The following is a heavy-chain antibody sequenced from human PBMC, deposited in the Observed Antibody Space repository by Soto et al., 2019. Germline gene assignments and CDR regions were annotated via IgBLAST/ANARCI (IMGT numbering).Heavy chain of an antibody. V-gene: IGHV4-39*01. CDR1: GGSISSSSYY. D-gene: IGHD7-27*01. Sequence: PSETLSLTCTVSGGSISSSSYYWGWIRQPPGKGLEWIGSIYYSGSTYYNPSLKSRVTISVDTSKNQFSLKLSSVTAADTAVYYCARHGRLGYYYYGMDVWGQGTTVTV. CDR3: ARHGRLGYYYYGMDV. CDR2: IYYSGST. J-gene: IGHJ6*02.